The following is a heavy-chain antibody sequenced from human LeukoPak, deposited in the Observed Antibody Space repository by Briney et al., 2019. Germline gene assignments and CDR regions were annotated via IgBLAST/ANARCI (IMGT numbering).Heavy chain of an antibody. V-gene: IGHV3-66*01. D-gene: IGHD6-25*01. CDR1: GFTVSSNY. CDR3: ARDGQASGTWFDF. CDR2: VLRGATT. Sequence: GGSLRLSCAASGFTVSSNYMAWVRQTPGKGLEWVSVVLRGATTYYADSVKGRFTISTDNSKNMLYLQMKSLRADDSAVYYCARDGQASGTWFDFWGQGTPVTVSS. J-gene: IGHJ4*02.